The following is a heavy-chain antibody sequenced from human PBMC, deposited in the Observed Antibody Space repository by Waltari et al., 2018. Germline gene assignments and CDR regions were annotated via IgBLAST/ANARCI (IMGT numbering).Heavy chain of an antibody. CDR2: IYYSGST. Sequence: QLQLQESGPGLVKPSETLSLTCTVSGGSISSSSYYWGWIRQPPGKGLEWIGRIYYSGSTYYNPSLKSRVTISVDTSKNQFSLKLSSVTAADTAVYYCARLQTTVTTSSFDYWGQGTLVTVSS. J-gene: IGHJ4*02. CDR3: ARLQTTVTTSSFDY. D-gene: IGHD4-17*01. CDR1: GGSISSSSYY. V-gene: IGHV4-39*07.